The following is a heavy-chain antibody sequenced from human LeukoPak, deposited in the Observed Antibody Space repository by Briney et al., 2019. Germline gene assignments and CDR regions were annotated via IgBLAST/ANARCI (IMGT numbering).Heavy chain of an antibody. CDR1: GFTFSDYY. CDR2: ISSSGSTI. V-gene: IGHV3-11*01. CDR3: ATYRQVLLPFES. D-gene: IGHD2-8*02. J-gene: IGHJ4*02. Sequence: GGSLRLSCAASGFTFSDYYMSWIRQAPGKGLEWVSYISSSGSTIYYADSVKGRFTISRDNAKNSLYLQMNSLRAEDTAIYYCATYRQVLLPFESWGQGTLVTVSS.